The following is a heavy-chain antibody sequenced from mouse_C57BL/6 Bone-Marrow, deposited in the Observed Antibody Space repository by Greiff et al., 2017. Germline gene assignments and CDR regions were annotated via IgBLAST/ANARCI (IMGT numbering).Heavy chain of an antibody. CDR3: ASLLRDY. J-gene: IGHJ2*01. V-gene: IGHV1-19*01. D-gene: IGHD1-1*01. CDR2: INPYNGGT. Sequence: VQLKESGPVLVKPGASVKMSCKASGYTFTDYYMNWVKQSHGKSLEWIGVINPYNGGTSYNQKFKGKATLTVDKSSSTAYMELNSLTSEDSAVYYCASLLRDYWGQGTTLTVSS. CDR1: GYTFTDYY.